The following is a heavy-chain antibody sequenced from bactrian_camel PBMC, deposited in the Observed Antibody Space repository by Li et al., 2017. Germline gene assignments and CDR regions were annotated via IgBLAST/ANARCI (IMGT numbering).Heavy chain of an antibody. CDR1: GFSFDSYE. J-gene: IGHJ4*01. CDR2: IDDDSSTT. Sequence: VQLVESGGGLVQPGGSLTISCVASGFSFDSYEMTWVRQAHGKGLEYVSAIDDDSSTTRYADSVKDRFTISRDNAKNTLYLQMHSLKTEDTAVYYCATDYMFRGRGNYWGQGTQVTVS. CDR3: ATDYMFRGRGNY. V-gene: IGHV3S40*01.